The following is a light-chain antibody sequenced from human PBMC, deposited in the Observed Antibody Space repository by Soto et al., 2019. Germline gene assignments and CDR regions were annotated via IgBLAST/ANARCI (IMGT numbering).Light chain of an antibody. CDR2: DTS. V-gene: IGKV3-20*01. CDR3: QQSGSSLWT. CDR1: QSIGSDS. Sequence: EIVLTQSPGTLSLSPGQRATLSCRASQSIGSDSLAWYQQKPGQAPRLLIYDTSTRATGITDRFGGSGSGTDFTLTSSRLAPEDFAVPSCQQSGSSLWTFGQGTKVE. J-gene: IGKJ1*01.